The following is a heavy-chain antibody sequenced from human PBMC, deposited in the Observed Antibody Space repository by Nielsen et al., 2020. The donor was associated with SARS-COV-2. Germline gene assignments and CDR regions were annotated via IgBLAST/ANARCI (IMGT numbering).Heavy chain of an antibody. V-gene: IGHV1-18*04. J-gene: IGHJ6*03. D-gene: IGHD2-2*01. CDR2: ISADNGNT. Sequence: ASVKVSCKASGYTFTSFAISWVRQAPGQGLEWMGRISADNGNTNYAQNPQGRVTMTTDTSTRTAYMEVRSLRSDDTAVYYCAREGSGVVPGHLGIGMWYSYYYMDVWGKGTTVTVSS. CDR3: AREGSGVVPGHLGIGMWYSYYYMDV. CDR1: GYTFTSFA.